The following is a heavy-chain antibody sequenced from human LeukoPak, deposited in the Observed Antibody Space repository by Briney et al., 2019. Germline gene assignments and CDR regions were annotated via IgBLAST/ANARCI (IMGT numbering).Heavy chain of an antibody. Sequence: SETLSLTCTVSGGSISGSSYYWGWIRQPPGKGLEWIGSIYYSGSTYYNPSLKSRVTISVDTSKNQFSLKLSSVTAADTAVYYCASVPRQYGYSSSWHVDYWGQGTLVTVSS. CDR1: GGSISGSSYY. V-gene: IGHV4-39*01. J-gene: IGHJ4*02. CDR2: IYYSGST. D-gene: IGHD6-13*01. CDR3: ASVPRQYGYSSSWHVDY.